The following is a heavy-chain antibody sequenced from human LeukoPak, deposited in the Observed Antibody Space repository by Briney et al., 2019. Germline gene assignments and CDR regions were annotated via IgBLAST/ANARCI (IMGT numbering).Heavy chain of an antibody. Sequence: GGSLRLSCAASGFTFSDYYMSWIRQAPGKGLEWVSYISSSGSTIHYADSVKGRFTLSRDNAKNSLFLQMNSLRAEDTAVYYCARRGYQLLYGDYWGQGTLVTVSS. V-gene: IGHV3-11*04. J-gene: IGHJ4*02. CDR2: ISSSGSTI. D-gene: IGHD2-2*02. CDR1: GFTFSDYY. CDR3: ARRGYQLLYGDY.